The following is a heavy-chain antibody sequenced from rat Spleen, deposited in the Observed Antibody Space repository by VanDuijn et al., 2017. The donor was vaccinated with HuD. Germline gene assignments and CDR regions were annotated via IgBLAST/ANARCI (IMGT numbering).Heavy chain of an antibody. CDR1: GFTFSDYY. Sequence: EVQLVESGGGLVQPGRSLKLSCAASGFTFSDYYMAWVRQAPKKGLEWVASISTGGGNTHYRDSVKGRFTISRDNAKSTLYLQMNSLRSEDTATYYCTTGFAYWGQGTLVTVSS. CDR2: ISTGGGNT. V-gene: IGHV5-25*01. CDR3: TTGFAY. J-gene: IGHJ3*01.